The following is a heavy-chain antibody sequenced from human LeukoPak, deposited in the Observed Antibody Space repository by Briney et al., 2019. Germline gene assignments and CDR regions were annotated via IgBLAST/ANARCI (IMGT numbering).Heavy chain of an antibody. CDR1: GFTFSSYS. Sequence: GGSLRLSCAASGFTFSSYSMNWVRQAPGKGLEWVSYISSSSSTIYYADSVKGRFTISRDNAKNSLYLQMNSLRAEDTAVYYCARDPRFSEWLPYDYWDQGTLVTVSS. CDR2: ISSSSSTI. CDR3: ARDPRFSEWLPYDY. D-gene: IGHD3-3*01. V-gene: IGHV3-48*01. J-gene: IGHJ4*02.